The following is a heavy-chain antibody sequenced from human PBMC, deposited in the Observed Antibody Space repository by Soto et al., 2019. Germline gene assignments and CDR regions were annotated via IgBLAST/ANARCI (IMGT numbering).Heavy chain of an antibody. D-gene: IGHD1-26*01. CDR2: INGGNGDT. V-gene: IGHV1-3*01. CDR3: ARGRSLFRAGATSVNLFDY. J-gene: IGHJ4*02. Sequence: ASVKVSCKASGYTLSSYGIHWVRQAPGQRLEWMGWINGGNGDTMYAQKFQDRVTMTRGTSANTAYMEVSSLASKDTAVYYCARGRSLFRAGATSVNLFDYWGQGTLLTVSS. CDR1: GYTLSSYG.